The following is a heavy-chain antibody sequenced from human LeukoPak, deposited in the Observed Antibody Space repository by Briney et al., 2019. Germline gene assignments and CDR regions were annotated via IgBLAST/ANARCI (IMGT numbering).Heavy chain of an antibody. Sequence: GGSLRLSCAASGFTFSGYSMNWVRQAPGKGLEWVSYISYTGTTIYYADSVGGRFTISTDNAKTSLYLQMNSLRGEDTAVYYCAMIAAGHMDVWGKGTTVTVSS. CDR2: ISYTGTTI. CDR1: GFTFSGYS. V-gene: IGHV3-48*01. CDR3: AMIAAGHMDV. D-gene: IGHD6-6*01. J-gene: IGHJ6*03.